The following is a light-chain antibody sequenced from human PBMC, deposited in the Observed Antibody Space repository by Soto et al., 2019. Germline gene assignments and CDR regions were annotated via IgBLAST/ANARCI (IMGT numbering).Light chain of an antibody. V-gene: IGKV1-17*01. CDR2: AAS. Sequence: IHMTQSPASLSASAGYSLSITCRASQVITNDLGWYQQKPGKAPKRLIYAASTLQSGVPSRFSGSGSGTEFTLTISSLQPEDVATYYCLQLNTYPWTFGQGTKVDIK. J-gene: IGKJ1*01. CDR3: LQLNTYPWT. CDR1: QVITND.